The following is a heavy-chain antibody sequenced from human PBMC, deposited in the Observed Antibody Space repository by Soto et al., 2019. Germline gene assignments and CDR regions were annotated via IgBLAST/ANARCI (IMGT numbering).Heavy chain of an antibody. CDR2: ILYDGSIE. CDR3: AREASVAALNWFDP. Sequence: HPGGSLRLSCEASGFTFSTYAMNWVRQAPGKGLEWVAVILYDGSIEHYADSVKGRCTVSRDNSKNTVYLQMNSLTPEDTAVYYCAREASVAALNWFDPWGQGTLVTVSS. CDR1: GFTFSTYA. V-gene: IGHV3-30-3*01. D-gene: IGHD6-6*01. J-gene: IGHJ5*02.